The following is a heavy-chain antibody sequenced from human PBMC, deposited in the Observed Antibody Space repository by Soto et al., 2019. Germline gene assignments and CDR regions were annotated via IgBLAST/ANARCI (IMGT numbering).Heavy chain of an antibody. V-gene: IGHV4-61*01. CDR3: ARRYGGNLDY. J-gene: IGHJ4*02. Sequence: PSETLSLTCAVSGGSISSGCYSWSWIRQPPGKGLEWIGYTYYSGSTNYNPSLKSRVTISVDTSKNQFSLKLSSVTAADTAVYYCARRYGGNLDYWGQGTLVTVSS. CDR2: TYYSGST. CDR1: GGSISSGCYS. D-gene: IGHD2-15*01.